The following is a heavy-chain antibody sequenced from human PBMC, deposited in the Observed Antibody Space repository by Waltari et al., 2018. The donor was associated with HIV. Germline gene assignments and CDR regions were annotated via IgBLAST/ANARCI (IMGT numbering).Heavy chain of an antibody. CDR1: GFTVSSNY. J-gene: IGHJ4*02. CDR3: AREDVWGSYRYFDY. D-gene: IGHD3-16*02. Sequence: EVQLVESGGGLIQPGGSLRLSCAASGFTVSSNYMSWVRQAPGKGLEWVSVIYSGGSTYYADSVKGRFTISRDNSKNTLYLQMNSLRAEDTAVYYCAREDVWGSYRYFDYWGQGTLVTVSS. V-gene: IGHV3-53*01. CDR2: IYSGGST.